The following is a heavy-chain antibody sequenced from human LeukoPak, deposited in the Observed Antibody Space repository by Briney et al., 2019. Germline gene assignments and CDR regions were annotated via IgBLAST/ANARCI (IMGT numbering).Heavy chain of an antibody. Sequence: PGGSLRLSCAASGFTFSSYEMTWVRQAPGKGLEWVSYISSSGSTIYYADSVKGRFTISRDNAKNSLYLQMNSLRAEDTAVYYCARDGGEWELSNWGQGTLVTVSS. CDR3: ARDGGEWELSN. V-gene: IGHV3-48*03. D-gene: IGHD1-26*01. CDR1: GFTFSSYE. CDR2: ISSSGSTI. J-gene: IGHJ4*02.